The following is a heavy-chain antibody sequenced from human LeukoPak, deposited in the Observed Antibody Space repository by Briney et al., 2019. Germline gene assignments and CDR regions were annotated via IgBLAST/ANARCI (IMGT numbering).Heavy chain of an antibody. J-gene: IGHJ4*02. CDR1: GGSIGSYY. D-gene: IGHD4-17*01. CDR3: ASGYYGTRTLAFDY. CDR2: IYYSGST. V-gene: IGHV4-59*01. Sequence: SETLSLTCTVSGGSIGSYYWSWIRQPPGKGLEWIGYIYYSGSTNYNPSLKSRVTISVDTSNNQFSLKLSSVTAADTAVYYCASGYYGTRTLAFDYWGQGTLVTVSS.